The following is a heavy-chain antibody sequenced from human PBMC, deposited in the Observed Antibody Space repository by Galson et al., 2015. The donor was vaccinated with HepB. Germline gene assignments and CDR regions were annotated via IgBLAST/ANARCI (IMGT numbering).Heavy chain of an antibody. J-gene: IGHJ3*02. Sequence: LSLTCAVSGVSISGGQYYWGWIRQSPTKGLDWIGSIYFGGRTYFSPSFQSRVAMSVDTSRNRLSLTLRSVTAADTAVYYCSRPLVLNGRFTPGVGPFHIWGHGTMVTDSA. CDR2: IYFGGRT. CDR1: GVSISGGQYY. V-gene: IGHV4-39*01. D-gene: IGHD2-8*01. CDR3: SRPLVLNGRFTPGVGPFHI.